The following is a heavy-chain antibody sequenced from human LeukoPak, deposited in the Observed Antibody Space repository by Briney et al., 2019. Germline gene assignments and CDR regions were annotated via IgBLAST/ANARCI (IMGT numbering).Heavy chain of an antibody. Sequence: GGSLRLSCAASGFTFSSYPMHWVRQAPGKGLEYVSGISSNGVSTYYGNSVKGRFTISRDNSKNTLYLQMGSLRGEDMAVYYCAIGLLRFMEWFPHYYMDVWGKGTMVTVSS. D-gene: IGHD3-3*01. CDR3: AIGLLRFMEWFPHYYMDV. V-gene: IGHV3-64*01. CDR2: ISSNGVST. CDR1: GFTFSSYP. J-gene: IGHJ6*03.